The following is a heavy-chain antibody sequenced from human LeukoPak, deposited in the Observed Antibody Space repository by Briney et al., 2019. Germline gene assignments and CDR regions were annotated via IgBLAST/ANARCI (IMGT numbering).Heavy chain of an antibody. D-gene: IGHD3-3*01. Sequence: SQTLSLTCTVSGGSISSGSYYWSWIRQPPGKGLEWIGYIYDSGSTYHNPSLKSRITVSVDTSKNQFSLKLSSLTAADTAVYYCARGGIVFGFDYWGQGTLVTVSS. J-gene: IGHJ4*02. V-gene: IGHV4-30-4*08. CDR1: GGSISSGSYY. CDR2: IYDSGST. CDR3: ARGGIVFGFDY.